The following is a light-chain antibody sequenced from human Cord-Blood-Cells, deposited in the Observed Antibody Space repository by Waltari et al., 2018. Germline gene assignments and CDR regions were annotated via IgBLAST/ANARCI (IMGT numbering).Light chain of an antibody. V-gene: IGLV3-21*04. J-gene: IGLJ2*01. CDR1: NSGSKR. CDR3: QVWDSSSDQVV. CDR2: YDS. Sequence: SYVLTQPPSVAVARETAARITCGGNNSGSKRVRWYQQKPGQAPVLVIYYDSDRPSGIPERFSGANSGNTATLTISRVEAGDEADYYCQVWDSSSDQVVFGGGTKLTVL.